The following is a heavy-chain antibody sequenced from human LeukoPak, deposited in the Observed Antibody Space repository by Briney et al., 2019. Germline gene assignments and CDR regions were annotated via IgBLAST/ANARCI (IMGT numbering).Heavy chain of an antibody. D-gene: IGHD3-16*01. Sequence: SETLSLTCTVSGYSISSGYYWGWIRQPPGKGLEWIGSIYHSGSTYYNPSLKSRVTISVDTSKNQFSLKLSSVTAADTAVYYCARTAYDYVWGSSIDYWGQGTLVTVSS. V-gene: IGHV4-38-2*02. CDR2: IYHSGST. CDR1: GYSISSGYY. J-gene: IGHJ4*02. CDR3: ARTAYDYVWGSSIDY.